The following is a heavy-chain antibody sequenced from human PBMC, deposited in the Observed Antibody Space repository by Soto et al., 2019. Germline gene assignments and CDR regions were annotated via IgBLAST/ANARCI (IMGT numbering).Heavy chain of an antibody. CDR2: ISDSGST. V-gene: IGHV4-59*01. CDR3: ARERFSRGSGSFYGMDV. Sequence: SETLSLTCTVSGGSIRSYFWSWIRQPPGKGLEWLGYISDSGSTNYNPSLRSRVTISLDTSKNQFSLRLSSVTAADTAVYYCARERFSRGSGSFYGMDVWGQGTTVTVSS. D-gene: IGHD3-10*01. J-gene: IGHJ6*02. CDR1: GGSIRSYF.